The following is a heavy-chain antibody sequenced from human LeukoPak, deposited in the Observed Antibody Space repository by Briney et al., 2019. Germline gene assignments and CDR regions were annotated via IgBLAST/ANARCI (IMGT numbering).Heavy chain of an antibody. V-gene: IGHV1-69*04. CDR1: GGTFSSYA. D-gene: IGHD6-19*01. J-gene: IGHJ1*01. CDR3: ARGAIAVTGYFQH. CDR2: IIPILGIA. Sequence: GASVKVSCKASGGTFSSYAISWVRQSPGQGLEWMGRIIPILGIANYAQKFQGRVTITADKSTSTAYMELSSLRSEDTAVYYCARGAIAVTGYFQHWGQGTLVTVSS.